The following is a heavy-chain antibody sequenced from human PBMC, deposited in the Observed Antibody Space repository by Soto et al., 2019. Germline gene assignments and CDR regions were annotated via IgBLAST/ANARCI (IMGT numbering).Heavy chain of an antibody. CDR3: ARDLGASRITIFGVVIPTYYYGMDV. CDR2: ISYDGSNK. V-gene: IGHV3-30-3*01. CDR1: GFTFSSYA. Sequence: GGSLRLSCAASGFTFSSYAMHWVRQAPGKGLEWVAVISYDGSNKYYADSVKGRFTISRDNSKNTLYLQMNSLRAEDTAVYYCARDLGASRITIFGVVIPTYYYGMDVWGQGTTVTVSS. D-gene: IGHD3-3*01. J-gene: IGHJ6*02.